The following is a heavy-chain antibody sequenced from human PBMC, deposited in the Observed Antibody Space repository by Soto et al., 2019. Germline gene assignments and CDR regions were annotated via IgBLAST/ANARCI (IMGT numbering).Heavy chain of an antibody. Sequence: SETLSLTCAVSGYSISSGYYWGWIRQPPGKGLEWIESISHSGNTYYSPSLKSRVTISLDTSKNQFSLNLRSVTAADTAVYYCARGPEMRFDYWGQGILVTVSS. CDR1: GYSISSGYY. CDR2: ISHSGNT. CDR3: ARGPEMRFDY. V-gene: IGHV4-38-2*01. J-gene: IGHJ4*02.